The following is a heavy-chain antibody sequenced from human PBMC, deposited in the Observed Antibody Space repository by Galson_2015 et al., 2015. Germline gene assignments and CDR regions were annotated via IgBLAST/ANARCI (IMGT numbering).Heavy chain of an antibody. CDR1: GFTFSSYW. Sequence: SLRLSCAASGFTFSSYWMSWVRQAPGKGLEWVANIKQDGNEKYYLDFVKGRFTISRDNAKNSLYLQMNSLRAEDTAMYHCARDPYFGMDVWGQGTTVTVSS. V-gene: IGHV3-7*03. CDR2: IKQDGNEK. CDR3: ARDPYFGMDV. J-gene: IGHJ6*02.